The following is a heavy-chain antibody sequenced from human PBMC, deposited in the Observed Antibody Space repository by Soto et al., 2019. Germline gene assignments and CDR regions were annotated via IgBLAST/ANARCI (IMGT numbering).Heavy chain of an antibody. CDR2: ISYDGSNK. CDR1: GFTFSSCA. CDR3: ARENVEMATITWFDP. V-gene: IGHV3-30-3*01. Sequence: PGGSLRLSCAAPGFTFSSCAMHWVRQAPGKGLEWVAVISYDGSNKYYADSVKGRFTISRDNSKNTLYLQMNSLRAEDTAVYYCARENVEMATITWFDPWGQGTLVTVSS. J-gene: IGHJ5*02. D-gene: IGHD5-12*01.